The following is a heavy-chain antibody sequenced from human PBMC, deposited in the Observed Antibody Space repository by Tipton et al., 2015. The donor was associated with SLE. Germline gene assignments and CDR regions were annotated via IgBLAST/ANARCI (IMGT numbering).Heavy chain of an antibody. D-gene: IGHD3-16*01. CDR2: ILHSGST. CDR1: GGSMNSGGYS. Sequence: TLSLTCAVSGGSMNSGGYSWNWIRQPPGKGLEWIGYILHSGSTYYNPSLKSRVTISADRSKNQLSLKLASVAAADTAMYYCARTSPPGGDLYGAVLGQAVRLKRGAFDVWDQGTMVTVS. CDR3: ARTSPPGGDLYGAVLGQAVRLKRGAFDV. V-gene: IGHV4-30-2*01. J-gene: IGHJ3*01.